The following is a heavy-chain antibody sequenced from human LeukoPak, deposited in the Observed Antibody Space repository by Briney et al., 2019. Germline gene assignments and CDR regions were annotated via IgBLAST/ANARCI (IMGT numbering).Heavy chain of an antibody. D-gene: IGHD5-12*01. CDR3: TRGSLSGSSRDY. CDR2: MNPSTGDT. Sequence: GASVKVSCKASGYTFTGYDINWVRQASGQGLEWMGWMNPSTGDTGYAQKFQGRITMTRDTSIDTAYMELSDLRSEDTALYYCTRGSLSGSSRDYWGQGTRVTVSS. J-gene: IGHJ4*02. V-gene: IGHV1-8*01. CDR1: GYTFTGYD.